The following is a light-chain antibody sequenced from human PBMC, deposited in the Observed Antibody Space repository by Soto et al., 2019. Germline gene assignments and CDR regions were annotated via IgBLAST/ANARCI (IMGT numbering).Light chain of an antibody. CDR1: SGHNNYA. V-gene: IGLV4-69*01. CDR2: LNSDGSH. Sequence: QPVLTQSPSASASLGASVKLTCTLSSGHNNYAIAWHQQQPEKGPRFLMKLNSDGSHSKGAWIPDRFSGSSSGAERHLTISSLQSEDEADYYCQTWGTAIHDVVFGGGTKLTVL. CDR3: QTWGTAIHDVV. J-gene: IGLJ2*01.